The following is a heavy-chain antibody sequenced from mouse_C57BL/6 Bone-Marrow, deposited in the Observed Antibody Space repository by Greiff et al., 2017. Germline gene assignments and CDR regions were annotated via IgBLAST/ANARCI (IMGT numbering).Heavy chain of an antibody. V-gene: IGHV10-1*01. J-gene: IGHJ1*03. D-gene: IGHD1-2*01. CDR3: VRHDYYGRYFDV. CDR1: GFSFNTYA. CDR2: IRSKSNNYAT. Sequence: DVKLVESGGGLVQPKGSLKLSCAASGFSFNTYAMNWVRQAPGKGLEWVARIRSKSNNYATYYADSVKDRFTISRDDSESMLYLQMNNLKTEDTAMYYCVRHDYYGRYFDVWGTGTTVTVSS.